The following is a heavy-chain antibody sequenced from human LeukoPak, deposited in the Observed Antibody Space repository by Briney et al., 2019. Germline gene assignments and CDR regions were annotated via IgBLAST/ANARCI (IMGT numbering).Heavy chain of an antibody. V-gene: IGHV4-61*02. Sequence: SQTLSLTCTVSGGSISSGSYYWSWIRQPAGKGLEWIGRIYTSGSTNYNPSLKSRVTISVDTSKNQFSLKLSSVTAADTAVYYCARDNYYDSSGAWGVDYWGQGTLVTVSS. CDR2: IYTSGST. CDR1: GGSISSGSYY. D-gene: IGHD3-22*01. J-gene: IGHJ4*02. CDR3: ARDNYYDSSGAWGVDY.